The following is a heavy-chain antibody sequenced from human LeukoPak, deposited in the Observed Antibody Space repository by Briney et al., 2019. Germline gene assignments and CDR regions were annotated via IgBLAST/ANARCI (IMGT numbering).Heavy chain of an antibody. Sequence: GGSLRLSCAASGFTFSSYDMHWVRQVAGKGLEWVSAIDTAGDTYYLSSVKGRFTISRENAKNSLYLQMNSLRAGDTAVYYCVREGGVSSGWFFDYWGQGNLVTVSS. V-gene: IGHV3-13*01. CDR2: IDTAGDT. D-gene: IGHD6-19*01. J-gene: IGHJ4*02. CDR1: GFTFSSYD. CDR3: VREGGVSSGWFFDY.